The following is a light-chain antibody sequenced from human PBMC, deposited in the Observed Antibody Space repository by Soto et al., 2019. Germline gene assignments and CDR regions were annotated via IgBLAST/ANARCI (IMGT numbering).Light chain of an antibody. V-gene: IGKV3-20*01. J-gene: IGKJ1*01. CDR3: QQYGGSPRT. Sequence: EIVLTQSPGILSLFPGDRATLSCRASQSVDSNYLAWYQQKPGQAPRLLIYGASTRATDIPDRFSGSGSGTDFSLTISRLEPEDFAVYYCQQYGGSPRTFGQGTKVDIK. CDR1: QSVDSNY. CDR2: GAS.